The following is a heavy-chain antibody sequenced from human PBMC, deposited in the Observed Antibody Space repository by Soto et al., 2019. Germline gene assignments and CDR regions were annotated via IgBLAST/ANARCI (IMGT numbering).Heavy chain of an antibody. Sequence: AASVKVSCKASGGTFSSYTISWVRQAPGQGLEWMGRIIPILGIANYAQKFQGRVTITADKSTSTAYMELSSLRSEDTAVYYCARMYCSSTSCYAFGWFEPWGQGTLVTVSS. CDR3: ARMYCSSTSCYAFGWFEP. J-gene: IGHJ5*02. D-gene: IGHD2-2*01. CDR2: IIPILGIA. V-gene: IGHV1-69*02. CDR1: GGTFSSYT.